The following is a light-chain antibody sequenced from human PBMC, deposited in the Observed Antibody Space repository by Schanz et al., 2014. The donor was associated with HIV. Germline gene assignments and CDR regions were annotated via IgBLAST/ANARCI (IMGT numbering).Light chain of an antibody. CDR3: QQYGSSPKT. Sequence: EIVMTQSPATLSLSPGERATLSCRASQSVSSQLAWYQQRPGQAPRLLIYGASTRATGIPARFSGSGSGTEFTLTISSLQSEDFAVYYCQQYGSSPKTFGQGTKVEIK. CDR2: GAS. V-gene: IGKV3-15*01. J-gene: IGKJ1*01. CDR1: QSVSSQ.